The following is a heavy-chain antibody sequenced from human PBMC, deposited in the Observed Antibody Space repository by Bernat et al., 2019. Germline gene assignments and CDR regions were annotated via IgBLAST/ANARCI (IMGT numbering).Heavy chain of an antibody. CDR2: INPNSGGT. D-gene: IGHD6-6*01. V-gene: IGHV1-2*04. CDR1: GYTFTGYY. CDR3: ARERSSSGFGNWFDP. J-gene: IGHJ5*02. Sequence: QVQLVQSGAEVKKPGASVKVSCKASGYTFTGYYMHWVRQAPGQGLEWMGWINPNSGGTNYAQKFQGWVTMTRDTSISTAYMELSRLRSDDTAGYYCARERSSSGFGNWFDPWGQGTLVTVSS.